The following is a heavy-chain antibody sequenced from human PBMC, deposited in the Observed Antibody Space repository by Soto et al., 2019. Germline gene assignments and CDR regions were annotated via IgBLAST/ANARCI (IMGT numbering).Heavy chain of an antibody. CDR3: ARKLSSNGWSAFDY. J-gene: IGHJ4*02. D-gene: IGHD6-19*01. Sequence: ASVKVSCKASGYTFTSYYMHWVRQAPGQGLEWMGITSPSSGSTTYAQKFQGRVTVTRDTSTTTVYMELSSLRSEDTAVYYCARKLSSNGWSAFDYWGQGTLVTVSS. CDR2: TSPSSGST. V-gene: IGHV1-46*01. CDR1: GYTFTSYY.